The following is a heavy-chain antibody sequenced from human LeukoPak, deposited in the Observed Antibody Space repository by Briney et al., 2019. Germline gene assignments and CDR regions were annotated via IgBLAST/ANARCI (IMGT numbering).Heavy chain of an antibody. V-gene: IGHV4-34*01. CDR3: ARSGPSRYDFWSGYYTPSPPMDY. CDR1: GGSFSGYY. Sequence: PSETLSLTCAVYGGSFSGYYWSWIRQPPGKGLGWIGEINHSGSTNYNPSLKSRVTISVDTSKNQFSLKLSSVTAADTAVYYCARSGPSRYDFWSGYYTPSPPMDYWGQGTLVTVSP. CDR2: INHSGST. D-gene: IGHD3-3*01. J-gene: IGHJ4*02.